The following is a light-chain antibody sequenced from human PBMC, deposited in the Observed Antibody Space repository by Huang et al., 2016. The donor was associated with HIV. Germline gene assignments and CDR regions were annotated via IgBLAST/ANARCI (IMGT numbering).Light chain of an antibody. Sequence: DIQMTQSPSSLSASVGDRVTIACRASQGISNSLAWYQQKPGKVPRLLIYAASTLQSVVPSLFSGSRSGRYFSLTIGSLQPEDVATYYCQKYDSAPLTFGGGTKVEI. J-gene: IGKJ4*01. V-gene: IGKV1-27*01. CDR2: AAS. CDR3: QKYDSAPLT. CDR1: QGISNS.